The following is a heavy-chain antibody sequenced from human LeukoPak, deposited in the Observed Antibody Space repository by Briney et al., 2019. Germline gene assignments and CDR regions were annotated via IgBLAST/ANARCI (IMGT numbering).Heavy chain of an antibody. CDR1: GFSLTTSGVG. J-gene: IGHJ5*02. D-gene: IGHD3-3*01. V-gene: IGHV2-5*02. Sequence: ESGPTLVNPTQTLTLTFTFSGFSLTTSGVGVGWIRHPPGKALEWLAPIYWDDDKRYSPSLKSRRIITKDTSKKQVVLTMTNMDAVDTSTYDCAQWRRNWFDPWGKGTLVTVSS. CDR2: IYWDDDK. CDR3: AQWRRNWFDP.